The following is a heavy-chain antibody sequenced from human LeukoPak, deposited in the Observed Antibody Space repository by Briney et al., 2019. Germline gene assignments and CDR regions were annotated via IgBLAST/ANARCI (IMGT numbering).Heavy chain of an antibody. CDR1: GFTVSSNY. J-gene: IGHJ4*02. Sequence: GGSLRLSCAASGFTVSSNYMSWVRQAPGKGLEWVSVIYSGGSTYYADSVKGRFTISSDNSKNTLYLQMNSLRAEDTAVYYCARAQQWLYFDYWGQGTLVTVSS. D-gene: IGHD3-22*01. CDR3: ARAQQWLYFDY. V-gene: IGHV3-53*01. CDR2: IYSGGST.